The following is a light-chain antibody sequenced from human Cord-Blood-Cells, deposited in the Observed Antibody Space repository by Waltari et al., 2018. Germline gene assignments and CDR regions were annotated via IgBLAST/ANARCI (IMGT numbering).Light chain of an antibody. J-gene: IGKJ5*01. Sequence: DIVMTQSPLSLPVTPGEPASISCRSSQSLLHSNGYNYLDWYLQKPGQSPQLLIYLGSTRAAGVPDSFSGSGAGTDCTLKISRVEAEDVGVYYCMQALQTPITFGQGTRLEIK. CDR3: MQALQTPIT. CDR1: QSLLHSNGYNY. V-gene: IGKV2-28*01. CDR2: LGS.